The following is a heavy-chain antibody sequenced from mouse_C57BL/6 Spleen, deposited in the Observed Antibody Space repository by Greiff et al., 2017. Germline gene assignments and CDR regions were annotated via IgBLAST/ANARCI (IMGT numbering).Heavy chain of an antibody. CDR3: TRCPFYGYDVGFAY. J-gene: IGHJ3*01. CDR1: GYTFTDYE. V-gene: IGHV1-15*01. CDR2: IDPETGGT. D-gene: IGHD2-2*01. Sequence: VQLQQSGAELVRPGASVTLSCKASGYTFTDYEMHCVKQTPVHGLEWIGAIDPETGGTDYNQKFKGKSILTADKSSSTAYMELRSLTSEDSAVYYCTRCPFYGYDVGFAYWGQGTLVTVSA.